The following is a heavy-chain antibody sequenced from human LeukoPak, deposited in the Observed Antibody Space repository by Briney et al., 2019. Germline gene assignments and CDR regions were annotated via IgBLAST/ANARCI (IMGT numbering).Heavy chain of an antibody. V-gene: IGHV3-74*01. D-gene: IGHD6-13*01. CDR1: GFTFSSYW. J-gene: IGHJ4*02. CDR3: AKGGGIAAAGFDN. Sequence: PAGTLRLTCAASGFTFSSYWMHWVRQAPGKGLVWVSRINSDGSSTNYAASVKRRSIISNVNNKNTLFRQMYSLTAEAAAFYFSAKGGGIAAAGFDNWGQGTPVSVSS. CDR2: INSDGSST.